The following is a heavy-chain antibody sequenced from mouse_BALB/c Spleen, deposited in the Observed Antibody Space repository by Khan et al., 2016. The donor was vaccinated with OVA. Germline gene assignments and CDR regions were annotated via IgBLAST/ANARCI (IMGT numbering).Heavy chain of an antibody. Sequence: QIQLVQSGPELKKPGVTVTISCKASGYTFTTYGMNWVKQAPGKGLKWMGWINTYTGEPTYVDDFKGRFAFSLKTSASTAYLQINNLKNEDTATNYCARVGYSGTMDYWGQGTSVTVSS. J-gene: IGHJ4*01. V-gene: IGHV9-3-1*01. CDR3: ARVGYSGTMDY. CDR2: INTYTGEP. D-gene: IGHD2-14*01. CDR1: GYTFTTYG.